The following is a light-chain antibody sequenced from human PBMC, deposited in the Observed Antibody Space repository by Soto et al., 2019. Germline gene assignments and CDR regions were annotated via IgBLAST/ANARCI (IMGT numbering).Light chain of an antibody. CDR1: QDVSRY. J-gene: IGKJ1*01. CDR3: QQRSNWPPT. V-gene: IGKV3-11*01. Sequence: EIVLTQSPATLSLSPGERDTLSCTASQDVSRYLAWYTPKPGLPPRLIIYDASNRACGIPARFSGSGSGTDFTLTISSLEPEDFAVYYCQQRSNWPPTFGQGTKVDIK. CDR2: DAS.